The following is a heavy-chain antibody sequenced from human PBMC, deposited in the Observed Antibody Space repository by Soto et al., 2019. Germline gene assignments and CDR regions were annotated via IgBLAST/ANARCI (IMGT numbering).Heavy chain of an antibody. J-gene: IGHJ6*02. CDR3: ARAGYCTNGVCINYGMDV. V-gene: IGHV5-51*01. Sequence: GEALKISCKGSGYSFTSYWIGWVSQMPRKGLEWMGIIYPGDSDTRYSPSFEGQVTISADKSISTAYLQWSSLKASDTAMYYCARAGYCTNGVCINYGMDVWGQGTTVTVSS. CDR2: IYPGDSDT. D-gene: IGHD2-8*01. CDR1: GYSFTSYW.